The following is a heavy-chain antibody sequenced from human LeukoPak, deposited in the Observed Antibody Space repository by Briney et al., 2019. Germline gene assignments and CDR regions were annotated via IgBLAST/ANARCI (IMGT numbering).Heavy chain of an antibody. CDR3: VRDDRRSSSSSDFDY. CDR1: GFTFSSYS. V-gene: IGHV3-21*01. CDR2: ISGSSTYM. D-gene: IGHD6-6*01. J-gene: IGHJ4*02. Sequence: PGGSLRLSCAASGFTFSSYSMNWVRQAPGKGLEWVSSISGSSTYMHYADSVKGRFTISRDNAKNSLYLQMNSLRAEDTAVYFCVRDDRRSSSSSDFDYWGQGTLVTVSS.